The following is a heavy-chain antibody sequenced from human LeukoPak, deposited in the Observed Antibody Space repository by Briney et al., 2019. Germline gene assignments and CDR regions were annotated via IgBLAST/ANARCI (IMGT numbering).Heavy chain of an antibody. V-gene: IGHV3-74*01. D-gene: IGHD2-2*01. CDR1: GFTFSNYW. CDR2: IKGDGSHT. CDR3: ARTHRNIVVVPAANY. J-gene: IGHJ4*02. Sequence: PGGSLRLSCAASGFTFSNYWMHWVRQAPGKGLVWVSRIKGDGSHTIYADSVKGRFTISRDNAKNSLYLQMNSLRAEDTAVYYCARTHRNIVVVPAANYWGQGTLVTVSS.